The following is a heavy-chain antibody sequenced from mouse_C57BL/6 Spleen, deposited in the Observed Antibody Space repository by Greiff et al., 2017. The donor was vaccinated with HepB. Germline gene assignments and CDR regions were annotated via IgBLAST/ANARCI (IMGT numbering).Heavy chain of an antibody. CDR3: ARKKILLRYAMDY. CDR1: GYTFTDYY. Sequence: EVQLQQSGPELVKPGASVKIPCKASGYTFTDYYMNWVKQSHGKSLEWIGDINPNNGGTSYNQKFKGKATLTVDKSSSTAYMELRSLTSEDSAVYYCARKKILLRYAMDYWGQGTSVTVSS. V-gene: IGHV1-26*01. CDR2: INPNNGGT. D-gene: IGHD1-1*01. J-gene: IGHJ4*01.